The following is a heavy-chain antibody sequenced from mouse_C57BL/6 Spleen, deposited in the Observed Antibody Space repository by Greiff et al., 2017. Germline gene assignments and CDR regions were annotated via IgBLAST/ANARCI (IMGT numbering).Heavy chain of an antibody. D-gene: IGHD1-1*01. V-gene: IGHV3-6*01. J-gene: IGHJ4*01. Sequence: EVKLQESGPGLVKPSQSLSLTCSVTGYSITSGYFWNWIRQFPGNKLECMGYIRYDGGTNYNPSLKNRISITRDTSKNQFFLKLNSVTTEDTATYYCARVTTEYYYAMDYWGQGTTVTVSS. CDR3: ARVTTEYYYAMDY. CDR1: GYSITSGYF. CDR2: IRYDGGT.